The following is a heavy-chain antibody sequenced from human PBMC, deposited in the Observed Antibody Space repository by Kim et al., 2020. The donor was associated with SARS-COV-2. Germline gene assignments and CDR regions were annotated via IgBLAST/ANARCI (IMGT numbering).Heavy chain of an antibody. D-gene: IGHD5-12*01. Sequence: STYYNPSLKSRVTISVDPSKNQFSLKLSSVTAADTAVYYCAREQDIVAKDWGQGTLVTVSS. J-gene: IGHJ4*02. V-gene: IGHV4-31*02. CDR2: ST. CDR3: AREQDIVAKD.